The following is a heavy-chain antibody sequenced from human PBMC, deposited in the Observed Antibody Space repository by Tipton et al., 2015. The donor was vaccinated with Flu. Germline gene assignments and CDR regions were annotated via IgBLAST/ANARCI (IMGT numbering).Heavy chain of an antibody. J-gene: IGHJ4*02. D-gene: IGHD1-7*01. CDR1: GFTFSSYG. CDR2: IWYDGSNK. V-gene: IGHV3-33*08. CDR3: ARGRGWNFYYFDY. Sequence: RSLRLSCAASGFTFSSYGMHWVRQAPGKGLEWVAVIWYDGSNKYYADSVKGRFTISRDNAKNSLYLQMNSLRAEDTAVYYCARGRGWNFYYFDYWGQGTLVTVSS.